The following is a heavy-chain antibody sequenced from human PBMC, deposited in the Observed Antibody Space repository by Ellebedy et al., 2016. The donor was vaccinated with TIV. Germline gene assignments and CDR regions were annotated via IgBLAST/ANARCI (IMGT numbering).Heavy chain of an antibody. CDR3: ARDVIPDSSGSYYYGMDV. Sequence: MPSETLSLTCTVSGGFISSGYYYWSWIRQPPGKGLEWIGYIYSSGSTYYNPSLKSRVVMSADTSKNQFSLKLSSVTAADTAVYYCARDVIPDSSGSYYYGMDVWGQGTTVTVSS. D-gene: IGHD3-22*01. V-gene: IGHV4-30-4*01. J-gene: IGHJ6*02. CDR2: IYSSGST. CDR1: GGFISSGYYY.